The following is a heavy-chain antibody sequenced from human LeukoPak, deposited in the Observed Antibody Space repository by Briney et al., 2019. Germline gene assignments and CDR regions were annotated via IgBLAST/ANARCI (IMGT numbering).Heavy chain of an antibody. V-gene: IGHV3-9*01. J-gene: IGHJ3*02. CDR1: GFTFDDYA. D-gene: IGHD3-22*01. CDR3: AKDTVYDSSGYIWDDAFDI. CDR2: ISWNSGSI. Sequence: GGSLRLSCAASGFTFDDYAMHWVRQAPGKGLEWVSGISWNSGSIGYADSVKGRFTISRDNAKNSLYLQMNSLRAEDTALYYCAKDTVYDSSGYIWDDAFDIWGQGTMVTVPS.